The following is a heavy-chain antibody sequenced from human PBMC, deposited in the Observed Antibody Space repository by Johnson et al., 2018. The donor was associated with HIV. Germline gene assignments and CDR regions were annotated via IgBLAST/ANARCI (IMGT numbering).Heavy chain of an antibody. D-gene: IGHD6-13*01. CDR2: MYSGGNT. Sequence: EVQSAESGGGFVQPAGSLRLSSGASAFSVSNTYMNWVRQAPGKGLEWVSVMYSGGNTYYADSVRGRFTIPRDNSKNTLYLQMSSLKAEDTAMYYCARDGESQQLPLGDAFDVWGQGTMVTVSS. V-gene: IGHV3-66*01. J-gene: IGHJ3*01. CDR1: AFSVSNTY. CDR3: ARDGESQQLPLGDAFDV.